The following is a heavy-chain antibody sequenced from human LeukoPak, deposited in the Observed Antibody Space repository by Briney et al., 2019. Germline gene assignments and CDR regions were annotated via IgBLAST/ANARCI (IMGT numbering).Heavy chain of an antibody. D-gene: IGHD5-18*01. Sequence: GGSLRLSCAASGFTFDDYAMHWIRQAPGKGLEWVSGISWNGGSIGYADSVKGQFTISRDNAKNSLYLQMNGLRTDDTGLYYCVKGRRRGYAYGTLEPWGQGTLVTVSS. CDR3: VKGRRRGYAYGTLEP. CDR2: ISWNGGSI. V-gene: IGHV3-9*01. CDR1: GFTFDDYA. J-gene: IGHJ5*02.